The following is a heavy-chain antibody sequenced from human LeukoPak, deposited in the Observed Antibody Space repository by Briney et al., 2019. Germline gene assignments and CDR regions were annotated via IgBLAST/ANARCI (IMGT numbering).Heavy chain of an antibody. D-gene: IGHD6-13*01. CDR2: MKQDGSEK. Sequence: GGSLRLSCVASGFTFSSYWMSWVRRAPGKGLEWVANMKQDGSEKYYVDSGKGRFTISRDNAKTSVYLQMNSLRAEDTAMYYCAREGIAAAADYWGQQMLVTVSS. CDR1: GFTFSSYW. J-gene: IGHJ4*02. V-gene: IGHV3-7*01. CDR3: AREGIAAAADY.